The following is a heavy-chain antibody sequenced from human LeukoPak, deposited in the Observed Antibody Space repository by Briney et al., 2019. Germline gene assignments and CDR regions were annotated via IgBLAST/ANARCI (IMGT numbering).Heavy chain of an antibody. Sequence: SETLSLTCTVSGDSISSYYWSWIRQPPGRGLEWIGYIYYSGSTNFNPSLKSRVTMSVDTSKNQFSLRLSSVTAADTAVYYCARDGPYYYDSSGSPAAFDIWGQGTMVTVSS. CDR2: IYYSGST. D-gene: IGHD3-22*01. CDR1: GDSISSYY. CDR3: ARDGPYYYDSSGSPAAFDI. J-gene: IGHJ3*02. V-gene: IGHV4-59*12.